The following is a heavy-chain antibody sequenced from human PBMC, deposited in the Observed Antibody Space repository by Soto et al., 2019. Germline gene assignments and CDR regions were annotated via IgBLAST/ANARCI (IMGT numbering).Heavy chain of an antibody. CDR1: GFTVSSDY. V-gene: IGHV3-53*01. CDR3: ARDQRDGNSWPSSDYHYGMAV. CDR2: LYSGGNT. D-gene: IGHD3-10*01. J-gene: IGHJ6*02. Sequence: GGSLRLSCAVSGFTVSSDYMSWVRQAPGQGLEWVSSLYSGGNTYYADSVKGRFILSRDNSRNTLYFEMNGLRAEDTAVYYCARDQRDGNSWPSSDYHYGMAVWGQGTTVTVSS.